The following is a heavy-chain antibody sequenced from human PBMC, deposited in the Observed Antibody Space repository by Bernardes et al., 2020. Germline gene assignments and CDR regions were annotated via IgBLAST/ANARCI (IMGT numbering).Heavy chain of an antibody. J-gene: IGHJ4*02. D-gene: IGHD6-13*01. CDR2: IYYSGTT. V-gene: IGHV4-59*01. CDR3: ARAPSGYSTSWFPFDY. CDR1: GGSIRTYY. Sequence: SETLSLTCTVSGGSIRTYYWSWIRQPPGKGLEWIGYIYYSGTTNYNPSLKSRVTISVDTSKNQFSLKLSSVTAADTAVYYCARAPSGYSTSWFPFDYWGQGTLVTVSS.